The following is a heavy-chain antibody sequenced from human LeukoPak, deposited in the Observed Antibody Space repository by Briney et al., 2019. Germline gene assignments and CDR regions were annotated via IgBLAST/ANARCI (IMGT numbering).Heavy chain of an antibody. CDR2: ISSTGSTI. CDR3: ARDLPIRIQLWFGGYFDL. J-gene: IGHJ2*01. Sequence: GGSLRLSCAASGFTFSDYYMSWIRQAPGKGLEWVSYISSTGSTIYYADSVKGRFTISRDNAKNSLYLQMNSLRAEDTAVYYCARDLPIRIQLWFGGYFDLWGRGTLVTVSS. D-gene: IGHD5-18*01. V-gene: IGHV3-11*04. CDR1: GFTFSDYY.